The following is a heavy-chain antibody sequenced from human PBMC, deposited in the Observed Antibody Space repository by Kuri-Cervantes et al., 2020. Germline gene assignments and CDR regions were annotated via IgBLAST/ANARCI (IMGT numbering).Heavy chain of an antibody. Sequence: GSLRLSCAVSGGSISSSNWWSWVRQPPGKGLEWIGEIYHSGSTNYNPSLKSRVTISVDTSKNQFSLKLSSVTAAGTAVYYCARGVNYYGSGSYYSPRYYFDYWGQGTLVTVSS. D-gene: IGHD3-10*01. CDR3: ARGVNYYGSGSYYSPRYYFDY. J-gene: IGHJ4*02. CDR1: GGSISSSNW. CDR2: IYHSGST. V-gene: IGHV4-4*02.